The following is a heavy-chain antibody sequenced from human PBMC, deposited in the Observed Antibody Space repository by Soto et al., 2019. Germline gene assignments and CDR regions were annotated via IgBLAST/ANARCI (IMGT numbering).Heavy chain of an antibody. CDR3: ARHGGDGYNDFFDY. CDR1: GGSVSPYY. Sequence: SETLSLTCTVSGGSVSPYYWSWIRQPPGRGLEWIGYVFYSGSTNYNPSLKSRVTISVDTSKNQFSLLLKSVTAADTAVYYCARHGGDGYNDFFDYWGQGTLVTVS. D-gene: IGHD3-16*01. CDR2: VFYSGST. V-gene: IGHV4-59*08. J-gene: IGHJ4*02.